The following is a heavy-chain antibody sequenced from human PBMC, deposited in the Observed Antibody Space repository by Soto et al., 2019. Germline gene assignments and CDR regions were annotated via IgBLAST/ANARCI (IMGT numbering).Heavy chain of an antibody. CDR3: ARDSGRRWYFGMDV. D-gene: IGHD1-20*01. CDR2: ISHDGFNK. CDR1: GFTFSNYA. J-gene: IGHJ6*02. V-gene: IGHV3-30-3*01. Sequence: QVQLVESGGGVVQPGRSLRLSCAASGFTFSNYAMHWVRQAPGKGLEWVAVISHDGFNKYYADSVKGRFTISRDSSKNTLYLQMNSVRVEDTAMDSCARDSGRRWYFGMDVWGQGTTVTVSS.